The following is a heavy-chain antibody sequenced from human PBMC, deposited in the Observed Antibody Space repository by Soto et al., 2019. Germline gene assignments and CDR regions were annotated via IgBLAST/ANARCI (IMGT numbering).Heavy chain of an antibody. J-gene: IGHJ4*02. CDR2: IIPIFGTA. CDR1: GGTFSSYA. V-gene: IGHV1-69*13. D-gene: IGHD3-22*01. CDR3: AREGDSLDYYDSSGYYYGF. Sequence: SVKVSCKASGGTFSSYAISWVRQAPGQGLEWMGGIIPIFGTANYAQKFQGRVTITADESTSTAYMELSSLRSEDTAVYYCAREGDSLDYYDSSGYYYGFWGQGTLVTVSS.